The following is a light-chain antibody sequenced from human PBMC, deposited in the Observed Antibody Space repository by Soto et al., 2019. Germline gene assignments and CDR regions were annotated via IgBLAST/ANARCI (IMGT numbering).Light chain of an antibody. Sequence: EIVLTQPPGTLSLSPGERATLSCRASQSISSNYLNWYQQKPGQAPRLLIYGTSTRTTGIPDRFSGRGSGTDFTLTISRLEPEDFAVYYCHQYAGSPWTFGQGTKVEIK. J-gene: IGKJ1*01. CDR1: QSISSNY. V-gene: IGKV3-20*01. CDR3: HQYAGSPWT. CDR2: GTS.